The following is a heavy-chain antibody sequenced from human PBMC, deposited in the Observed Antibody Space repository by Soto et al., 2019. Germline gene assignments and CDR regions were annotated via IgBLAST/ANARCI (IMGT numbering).Heavy chain of an antibody. D-gene: IGHD3-9*01. CDR3: ARIGAVYDILRGYYTPNNWYFDL. CDR2: IIPIFGTA. CDR1: GGTFSSYA. J-gene: IGHJ2*01. V-gene: IGHV1-69*01. Sequence: QVQLVQSGAEVKKPGSSVKVSCKASGGTFSSYAISWVRQAPGQGLEWMGVIIPIFGTANYAQKFQGRVTITADESTSTAYMERSSLRSEDTAVYYCARIGAVYDILRGYYTPNNWYFDLWGRGTLVTVSS.